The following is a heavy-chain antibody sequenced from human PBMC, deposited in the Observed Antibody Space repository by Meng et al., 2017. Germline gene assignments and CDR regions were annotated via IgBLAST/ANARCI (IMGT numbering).Heavy chain of an antibody. CDR2: IYWDDDR. CDR1: GFSLSTSAMA. D-gene: IGHD5-24*01. Sequence: SGPTLVKPPQTLPLTCTFSGFSLSTSAMAVGWIRQPPGKTLEWLALIYWDDDRRYSPSLRSRLTITNDTSKNQVVLTMTNMDPVDTATYYCARTDYEMPTNYWGQGTLVTVSS. V-gene: IGHV2-5*02. CDR3: ARTDYEMPTNY. J-gene: IGHJ4*02.